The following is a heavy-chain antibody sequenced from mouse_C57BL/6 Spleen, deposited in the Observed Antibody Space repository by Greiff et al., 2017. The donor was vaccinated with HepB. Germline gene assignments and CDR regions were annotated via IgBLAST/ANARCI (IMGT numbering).Heavy chain of an antibody. V-gene: IGHV3-6*01. CDR3: AREDSNLDY. J-gene: IGHJ2*01. CDR1: GYSITSGYY. CDR2: ISYDGSN. D-gene: IGHD2-5*01. Sequence: EVQLQESGPGLVKPSQSLSLTCSVTGYSITSGYYWNWIRQFPGNKLEWMGYISYDGSNNYNPSLKNRISITRDPSKNQFFLKLNSVTTEDTATYYCAREDSNLDYWGQGTTLTVSS.